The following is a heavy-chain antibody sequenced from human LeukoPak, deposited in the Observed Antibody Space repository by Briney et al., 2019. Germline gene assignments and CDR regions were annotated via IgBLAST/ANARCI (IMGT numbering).Heavy chain of an antibody. CDR3: ARDLSSRWPY. V-gene: IGHV3-48*03. D-gene: IGHD4-23*01. J-gene: IGHJ4*02. Sequence: GGSLRLSCAASGFTFSSYEMNWVRQAPGKGLEWVSYISSSGSTIYYADSVKGRFTISRDNAKNSLYLQMNSLRAEDTAVYYCARDLSSRWPYWGQGTLVTVSS. CDR1: GFTFSSYE. CDR2: ISSSGSTI.